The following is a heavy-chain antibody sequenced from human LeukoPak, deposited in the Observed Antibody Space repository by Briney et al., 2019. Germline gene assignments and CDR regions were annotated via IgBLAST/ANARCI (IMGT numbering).Heavy chain of an antibody. J-gene: IGHJ4*02. Sequence: GGSLRLSCTASGFAFSTYWMFWVRQAPGKGLVWVSQINPEGASTTYGDPAKGRFTASRDSAKNALHLQMSSLRVDDTAVYYCARGTAITAGIDFWGQGTLVTVSS. D-gene: IGHD6-19*01. CDR2: INPEGAST. CDR3: ARGTAITAGIDF. CDR1: GFAFSTYW. V-gene: IGHV3-74*01.